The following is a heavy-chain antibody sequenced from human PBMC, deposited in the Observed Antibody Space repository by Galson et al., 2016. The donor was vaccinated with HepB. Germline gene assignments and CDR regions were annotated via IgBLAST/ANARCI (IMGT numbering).Heavy chain of an antibody. V-gene: IGHV1-24*01. CDR1: GYTLKDLS. Sequence: SVKVSCKVSGYTLKDLSIHWVRQAPGKGLEWMGGFEPQDGKSIYTQSFQARVTVIEDTSTDTIYMHLTSLKSDDTALYFCAAGTQSMDALDLWGQGTLVIVSS. J-gene: IGHJ3*01. D-gene: IGHD6-6*01. CDR2: FEPQDGKS. CDR3: AAGTQSMDALDL.